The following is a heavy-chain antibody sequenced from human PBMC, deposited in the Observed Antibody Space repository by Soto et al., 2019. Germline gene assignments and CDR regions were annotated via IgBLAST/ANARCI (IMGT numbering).Heavy chain of an antibody. CDR1: GFTFSSFA. D-gene: IGHD2-2*02. CDR3: ARGCSSSDCYTXYYYYYGMDV. Sequence: QVQLVESGGGVVQPGRSLRLSCAASGFTFSSFAMHWARQAPGKGLEWVAFISYDGRKNSYADSVKGRFTVSRDNSKNTVYLQMNSLRAEDTAVYYCARGCSSSDCYTXYYYYYGMDVWGHGTTVTVSS. CDR2: ISYDGRKN. J-gene: IGHJ6*02. V-gene: IGHV3-30*04.